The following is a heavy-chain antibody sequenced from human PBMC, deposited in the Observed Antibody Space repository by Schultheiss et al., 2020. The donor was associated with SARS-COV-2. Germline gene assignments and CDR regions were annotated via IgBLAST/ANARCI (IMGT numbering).Heavy chain of an antibody. J-gene: IGHJ4*02. CDR2: IDWDDDK. CDR3: ARSDSSEGGFDY. V-gene: IGHV2-70*01. Sequence: SGPTLVKPTETLTLTCTVSGFSLSNARMGVSWIRQPPGKALEWLAHIDWDDDKYYSTSLKTRLTISKDTSKNQVVLTMTNMDPVDTATYYCARSDSSEGGFDYWGQGTLVTVSS. D-gene: IGHD6-25*01. CDR1: GFSLSNARMG.